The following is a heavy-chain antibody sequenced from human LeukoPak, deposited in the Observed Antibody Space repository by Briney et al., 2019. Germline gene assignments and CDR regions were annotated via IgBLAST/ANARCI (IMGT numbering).Heavy chain of an antibody. J-gene: IGHJ4*02. CDR2: MEEYGSYI. D-gene: IGHD4/OR15-4a*01. V-gene: IGHV3-7*01. Sequence: PGGSLRLSCVVSGFDFSGFSMSWVRQAPGKGLEWVAIMEEYGSYIFYVDSVKGRFIISRDNARNSLYLQMNNLRAEDTAVYYCARRAGAYSHPYDYWGQGTLVTVSS. CDR1: GFDFSGFS. CDR3: ARRAGAYSHPYDY.